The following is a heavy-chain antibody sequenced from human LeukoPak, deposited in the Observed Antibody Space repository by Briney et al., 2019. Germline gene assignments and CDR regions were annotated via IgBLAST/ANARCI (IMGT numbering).Heavy chain of an antibody. Sequence: ASVKVSCKASGYTFTSYYMHWVRQAPGQGLEWMGIINPSGGRTSYAQKFQGRVTMTRDMSTSTVYMELSSLRSEDTAVYYCARGSLYYYDSSGYTSRVYFDYWGQGTLVTVSS. CDR2: INPSGGRT. CDR3: ARGSLYYYDSSGYTSRVYFDY. D-gene: IGHD3-22*01. CDR1: GYTFTSYY. V-gene: IGHV1-46*01. J-gene: IGHJ4*02.